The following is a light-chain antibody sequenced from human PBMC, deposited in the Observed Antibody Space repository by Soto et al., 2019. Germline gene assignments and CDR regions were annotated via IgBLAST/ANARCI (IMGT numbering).Light chain of an antibody. CDR2: KAS. CDR3: QQYNSYPWT. Sequence: DIQMTQSPSTLSASVGDRVTITCRASQSINNWLAWYQQKPGKAPKLLIYKASSLESGVPSRFSGSGSGTESTLTISSLQPDDFATYYCQQYNSYPWTFGQGTKVEIK. J-gene: IGKJ1*01. CDR1: QSINNW. V-gene: IGKV1-5*03.